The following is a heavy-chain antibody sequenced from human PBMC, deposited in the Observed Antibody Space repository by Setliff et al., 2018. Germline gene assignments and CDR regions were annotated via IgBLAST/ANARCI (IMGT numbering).Heavy chain of an antibody. V-gene: IGHV4-38-2*02. Sequence: SETLSLTCTVSGYSISSGHIGGWIRQPPGKGLEWVGNIGHTGSINYNPSLKSRLTLSRDTSKNKVSQKLNYVTATDTAVYYCARDLGHGGDSDYWGQGILVTVSS. J-gene: IGHJ4*02. CDR2: IGHTGSI. CDR1: GYSISSGHI. CDR3: ARDLGHGGDSDY. D-gene: IGHD2-21*02.